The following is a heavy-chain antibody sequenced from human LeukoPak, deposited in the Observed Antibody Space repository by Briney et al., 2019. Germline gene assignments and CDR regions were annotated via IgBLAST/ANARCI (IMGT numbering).Heavy chain of an antibody. V-gene: IGHV4-59*01. CDR1: GGSISSYY. J-gene: IGHJ3*02. CDR3: ARYYYDSSGYRDAFDI. Sequence: SETLSLTCTVSGGSISSYYWSWIRQPPGKGLEWIGYIYYSGSTNYNPSLKSRVTISVDTSKNQFSLKLSSVTAVDTAVYYCARYYYDSSGYRDAFDIWGQGTMVTVSS. CDR2: IYYSGST. D-gene: IGHD3-22*01.